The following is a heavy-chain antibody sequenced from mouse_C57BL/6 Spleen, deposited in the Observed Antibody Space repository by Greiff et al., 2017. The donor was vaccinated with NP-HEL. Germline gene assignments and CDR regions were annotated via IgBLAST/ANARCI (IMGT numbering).Heavy chain of an antibody. D-gene: IGHD1-1*01. CDR1: GFTFSSYA. CDR3: ARGGSSYFYYFDY. CDR2: ISDGGSYT. V-gene: IGHV5-4*01. Sequence: EVQLQQSGGGLVKPGGSLKLSCAASGFTFSSYAMSWVRQTPEKRLEWVATISDGGSYTYYPDNVKGRFTISRDNAKNNLYLQMSHLKSEDTAMYYCARGGSSYFYYFDYWGQGTTLTVSS. J-gene: IGHJ2*01.